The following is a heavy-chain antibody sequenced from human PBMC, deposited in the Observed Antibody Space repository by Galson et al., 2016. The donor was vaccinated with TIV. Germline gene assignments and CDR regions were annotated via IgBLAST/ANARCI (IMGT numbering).Heavy chain of an antibody. Sequence: SLRLSCAASGFAFDAYAMHWVRQPPGKGLEWVSGINWSSASTGYAGSAKGRFTISRDNAKNSLYLQMHSLRPEDTALYYCAKGAKDHVYHGMDVWGQGTTVSVSS. J-gene: IGHJ6*02. CDR3: AKGAKDHVYHGMDV. V-gene: IGHV3-9*01. CDR1: GFAFDAYA. CDR2: INWSSAST. D-gene: IGHD1-14*01.